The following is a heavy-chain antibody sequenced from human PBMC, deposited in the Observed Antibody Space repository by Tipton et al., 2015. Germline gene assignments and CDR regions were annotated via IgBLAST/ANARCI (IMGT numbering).Heavy chain of an antibody. CDR1: GYTFTTYY. J-gene: IGHJ4*02. CDR3: ARGSYFDK. V-gene: IGHV1-46*04. CDR2: INPSDGST. Sequence: QLVQSGAEVKKPGASVKVSCKASGYTFTTYYMHWVRQAPGQGLEWMGVINPSDGSTNYAQKLQGRVTMTTDTSTSTAYMELRSLRSDDTAVYYCARGSYFDKWGQGTLVTVSS.